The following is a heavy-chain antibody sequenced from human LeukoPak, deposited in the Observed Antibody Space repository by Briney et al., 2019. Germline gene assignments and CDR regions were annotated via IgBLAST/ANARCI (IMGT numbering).Heavy chain of an antibody. Sequence: PGGSLRLSCAASGFTFSSYEMNWVRQAPGQGLEWLSYISRSGTTIYYADSVKGRFTISRDNAKNSLYLQMNSLRAEDTAVYYCASYVLGDAFDIWGQGTMVTVSS. V-gene: IGHV3-48*03. CDR2: ISRSGTTI. CDR1: GFTFSSYE. J-gene: IGHJ3*02. D-gene: IGHD3-3*02. CDR3: ASYVLGDAFDI.